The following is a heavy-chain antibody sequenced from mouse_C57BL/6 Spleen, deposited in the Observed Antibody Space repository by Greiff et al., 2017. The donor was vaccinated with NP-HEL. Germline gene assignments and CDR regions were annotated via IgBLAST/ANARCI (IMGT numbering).Heavy chain of an antibody. Sequence: QVHVKQSGAELVKPGASVKLSCKASGYTFTSYWMHWVKQRPGRGLEWIGRIDPNSGGTKYNEKFKSKATLTVDKPSSTAYMQLSSLTSEDSAVYYCARPDYYGSGDWYFDVWGTGTTVTVSS. V-gene: IGHV1-72*01. CDR1: GYTFTSYW. CDR2: IDPNSGGT. J-gene: IGHJ1*03. D-gene: IGHD1-1*01. CDR3: ARPDYYGSGDWYFDV.